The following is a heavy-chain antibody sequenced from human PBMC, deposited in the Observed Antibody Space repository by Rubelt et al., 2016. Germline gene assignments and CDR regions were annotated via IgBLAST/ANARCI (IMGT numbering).Heavy chain of an antibody. D-gene: IGHD7-27*01. CDR3: ARNWGFDY. J-gene: IGHJ4*02. Sequence: QLQLQESGPGLVKPSETLSLTCTVSGGSISSSSYYWGWIRQPPGKGLEWIGSLYYSGSTCYNPSLKSRGTISVDTSKSQFSLKLSSVTAADTAVYYCARNWGFDYWGQGTLVTVSS. V-gene: IGHV4-39*01. CDR1: GGSISSSSYY. CDR2: LYYSGST.